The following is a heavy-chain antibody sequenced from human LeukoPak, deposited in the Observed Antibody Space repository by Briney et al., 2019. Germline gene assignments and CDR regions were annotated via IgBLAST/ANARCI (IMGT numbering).Heavy chain of an antibody. Sequence: ASVKVSCKASGYTFTSYYMHWVRQAPGQGLEGMGIINPSGGSTSYAQKFQGRVTMTRDTSTSTVYMELSSLRSEDTAVYYCAREARNGSGYYSEGFVPWGQGTLVTVSS. D-gene: IGHD3-22*01. CDR2: INPSGGST. V-gene: IGHV1-46*01. CDR3: AREARNGSGYYSEGFVP. CDR1: GYTFTSYY. J-gene: IGHJ5*02.